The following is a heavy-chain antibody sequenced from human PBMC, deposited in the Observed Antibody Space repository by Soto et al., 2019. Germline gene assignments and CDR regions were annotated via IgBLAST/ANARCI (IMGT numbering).Heavy chain of an antibody. D-gene: IGHD2-15*01. CDR3: ARGRIRSGGSCYFDY. CDR1: GGSVSSGGFY. Sequence: PSETLSLTCSVSGGSVSSGGFYWGWIRQPPGKGLEWIGYIYYSGSTSYNPSLKSRVTISVDTSKNQFSLKLSSVTAADTAVYYCARGRIRSGGSCYFDYWGQGTLVTVSS. V-gene: IGHV4-31*03. CDR2: IYYSGST. J-gene: IGHJ4*02.